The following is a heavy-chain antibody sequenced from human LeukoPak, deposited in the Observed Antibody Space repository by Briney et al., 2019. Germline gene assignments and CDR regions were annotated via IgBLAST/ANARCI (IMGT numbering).Heavy chain of an antibody. J-gene: IGHJ4*02. CDR2: IYSGGST. Sequence: GGSLRLSCAASGFTVSSNYMSWVRQAPGKGLEWVSVIYSGGSTYYADSVKGRFTISRGNSKNTLYLQMNSLRAEDTAVYYCSRAERITIFGVVTDFDYWGQGTLVTVSS. CDR1: GFTVSSNY. CDR3: SRAERITIFGVVTDFDY. D-gene: IGHD3-3*01. V-gene: IGHV3-66*02.